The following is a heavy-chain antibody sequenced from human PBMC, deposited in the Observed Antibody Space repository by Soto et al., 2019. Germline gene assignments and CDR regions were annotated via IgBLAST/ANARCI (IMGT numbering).Heavy chain of an antibody. CDR2: IYYSGST. D-gene: IGHD4-17*01. CDR3: ARGTTVVRSYYYFDY. Sequence: QVQLQESGPGLVKPSQTLSLTCTVSGGSISSGGYYWIWIRQHPGKGLEWIGYIYYSGSTYYNPSLKSRVTISVDTAKNQFSLKLSSVTAADTAVYYCARGTTVVRSYYYFDYWGQGTLVTVSS. V-gene: IGHV4-31*03. CDR1: GGSISSGGYY. J-gene: IGHJ4*02.